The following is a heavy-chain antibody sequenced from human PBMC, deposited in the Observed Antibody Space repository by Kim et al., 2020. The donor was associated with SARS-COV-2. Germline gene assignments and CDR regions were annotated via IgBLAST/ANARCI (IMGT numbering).Heavy chain of an antibody. J-gene: IGHJ6*02. V-gene: IGHV1-8*01. CDR1: GYTFTSYD. D-gene: IGHD3-10*01. CDR3: ARGFILYYYGSGSYSYGMDV. CDR2: MNPNSGNT. Sequence: ASMKVSCKASGYTFTSYDINWVRQATGQGLEWMGWMNPNSGNTGYAQKFQGRVTMTRNTSISTAYMELSSLRSEDTAVYYCARGFILYYYGSGSYSYGMDVWGQGTTVTVSS.